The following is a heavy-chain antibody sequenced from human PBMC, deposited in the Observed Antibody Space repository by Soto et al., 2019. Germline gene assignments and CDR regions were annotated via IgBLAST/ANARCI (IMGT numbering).Heavy chain of an antibody. D-gene: IGHD3-10*01. CDR2: INPSGGST. J-gene: IGHJ4*02. V-gene: IGHV1-46*01. CDR3: ASGTMVRGVIIRVDY. Sequence: GASVKVSCKASGHTFTSYYMHWVRQAPGQGLEWMGIINPSGGSTSYAQKFQGRVTMTRDTSTSTVYMELSSLRSEDTAVYYCASGTMVRGVIIRVDYWGQGTLVTVSS. CDR1: GHTFTSYY.